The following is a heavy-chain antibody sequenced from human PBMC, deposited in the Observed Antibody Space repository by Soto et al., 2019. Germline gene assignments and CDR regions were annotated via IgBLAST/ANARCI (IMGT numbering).Heavy chain of an antibody. D-gene: IGHD3-10*01. J-gene: IGHJ6*02. CDR1: GGSITRSTYH. V-gene: IGHV4-39*01. CDR3: ARLYFYGSGSYHYGMDV. CDR2: IYYLGTT. Sequence: PSETLSLTRTVSGGSITRSTYHWSWIRHSPGKGLEWIGNIYYLGTTDNNPSLKSRVTMSVDTSKNQFSLKLASVTAADTAVYYCARLYFYGSGSYHYGMDVWGQGTTVT.